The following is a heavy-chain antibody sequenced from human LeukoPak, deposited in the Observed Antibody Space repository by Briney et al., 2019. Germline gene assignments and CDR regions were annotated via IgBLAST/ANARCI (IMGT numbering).Heavy chain of an antibody. V-gene: IGHV4-59*08. D-gene: IGHD2-15*01. J-gene: IGHJ6*03. Sequence: SETLSLTCTVSGGSISSYYWSWIRQPPGKGLEWIGYIYYSGSTNYNPSLKSRVTISVDTSKNQFSLKLSSVTAADTAVYYCARVKVGIYYYYMDVWGKGTTVTVSS. CDR2: IYYSGST. CDR3: ARVKVGIYYYYMDV. CDR1: GGSISSYY.